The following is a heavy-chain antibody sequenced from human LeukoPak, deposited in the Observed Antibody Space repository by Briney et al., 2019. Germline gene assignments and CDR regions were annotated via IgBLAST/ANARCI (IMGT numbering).Heavy chain of an antibody. V-gene: IGHV4-30-4*01. CDR3: ARLEQGLAYPFH. CDR1: GGSISSGDYY. D-gene: IGHD1/OR15-1a*01. Sequence: KPSQTLSLTCTVSGGSISSGDYYWSWIRQPPGKGLEWIGYIYYSGSTYYNPSLKSRVTISVDTSKNQFSLKLSSVTAADTAVYYCARLEQGLAYPFHWGQGTLVTVSS. CDR2: IYYSGST. J-gene: IGHJ4*02.